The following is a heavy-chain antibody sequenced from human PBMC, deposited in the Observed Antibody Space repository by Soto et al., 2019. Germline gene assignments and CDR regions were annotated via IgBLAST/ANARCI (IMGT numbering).Heavy chain of an antibody. V-gene: IGHV3-48*01. CDR2: ISDSSSTI. CDR1: GLTFSSYS. J-gene: IGHJ5*02. D-gene: IGHD2-8*02. CDR3: ARDLVSSSSNWFDP. Sequence: GGSLRLSCAASGLTFSSYSMNWVRQAPGKGLEWVSYISDSSSTIYYADSVKGRFTISRDNAKNSLYLQMNSLRGEDTAVYYCARDLVSSSSNWFDPWGQGTLVTVSS.